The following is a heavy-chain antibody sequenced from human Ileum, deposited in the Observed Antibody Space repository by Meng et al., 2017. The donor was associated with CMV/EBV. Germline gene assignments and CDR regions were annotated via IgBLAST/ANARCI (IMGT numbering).Heavy chain of an antibody. CDR1: GFTFGTYA. V-gene: IGHV3-30*04. CDR3: AREHARLAVIINYYFDS. J-gene: IGHJ4*02. Sequence: GESLKISCAASGFTFGTYAMHWVRQAPGKGLEWVAVIWYDGSVKYYADSVKGRFTISRDNSKNILSLEMNSLRVEDTGVYYCAREHARLAVIINYYFDSWGPGTLVTVSS. CDR2: IWYDGSVK. D-gene: IGHD3-16*02.